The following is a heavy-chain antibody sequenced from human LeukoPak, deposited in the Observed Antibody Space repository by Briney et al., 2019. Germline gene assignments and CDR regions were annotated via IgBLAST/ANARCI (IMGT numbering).Heavy chain of an antibody. D-gene: IGHD2-2*01. Sequence: ASVKVSCKASGYTFTSYGISWVRQAPGQGLEWMGWISAYSGNTNYAQKLQGRVTMTTDTSTSTAYMELRSLRSDDTAVYYCARVPYQLLYFDYWGQGTLVTVSS. CDR3: ARVPYQLLYFDY. CDR2: ISAYSGNT. CDR1: GYTFTSYG. J-gene: IGHJ4*02. V-gene: IGHV1-18*01.